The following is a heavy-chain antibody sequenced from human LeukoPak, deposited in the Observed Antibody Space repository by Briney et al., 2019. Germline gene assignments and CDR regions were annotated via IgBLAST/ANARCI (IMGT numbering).Heavy chain of an antibody. CDR1: GFSFSNYW. CDR2: INRDGSST. CDR3: TRGIRLYIDYGGFDY. D-gene: IGHD4-23*01. V-gene: IGHV3-74*01. Sequence: GRSLRLSCAASGFSFSNYWMHWVRQAPGKGLVWVSRINRDGSSTNYADSVKGRFTISRDNAKNTLYLQMNSLRDEDTAVYYCTRGIRLYIDYGGFDYWGQGTLVTVSS. J-gene: IGHJ4*02.